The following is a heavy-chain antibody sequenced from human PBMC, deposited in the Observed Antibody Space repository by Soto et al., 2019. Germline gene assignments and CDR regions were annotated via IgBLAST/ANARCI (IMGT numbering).Heavy chain of an antibody. CDR2: ISAYNDHT. CDR3: ARAYACWRGYSNFDY. J-gene: IGHJ4*02. CDR1: GYTFTSYG. V-gene: IGHV1-18*01. Sequence: QVQLVQSGAEVKKPGASVKVSCKASGYTFTSYGISWVRQAPGQRLEWLGWISAYNDHTNYAQKLQDRVTMTTDTSTSTAYMELRSLRFDDTAVYYCARAYACWRGYSNFDYWGQGTLVTVSS. D-gene: IGHD3-3*01.